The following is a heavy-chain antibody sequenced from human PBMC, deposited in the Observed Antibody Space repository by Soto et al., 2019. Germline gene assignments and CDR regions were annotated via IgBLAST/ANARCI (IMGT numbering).Heavy chain of an antibody. V-gene: IGHV4-39*01. CDR3: ASIKAHGDYRFDY. CDR1: GGSISSSSYY. J-gene: IGHJ4*02. D-gene: IGHD4-17*01. CDR2: IYYSGST. Sequence: SETLSLTCTVSGGSISSSSYYWGWIRQPPGKGLEWIGSIYYSGSTYYNPSLKSRVTISVDTSKNQFSLKLSSVTAADTAVYYCASIKAHGDYRFDYWGQGTLVTVYS.